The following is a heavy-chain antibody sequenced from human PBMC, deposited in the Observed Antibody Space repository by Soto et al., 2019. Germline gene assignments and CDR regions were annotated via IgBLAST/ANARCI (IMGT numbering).Heavy chain of an antibody. V-gene: IGHV1-69*13. D-gene: IGHD3-22*01. J-gene: IGHJ5*02. CDR3: ARVKPDYYDSSGYYRRWFDP. CDR1: GGTFSSYA. CDR2: IIPIFGTA. Sequence: ASVKVSCKASGGTFSSYAISWVRQAPGQGLEWMGGIIPIFGTANYAQKFQGRVTITADESTSTAYMELSSLRSEDTAVYYCARVKPDYYDSSGYYRRWFDPWGQGTLVTVSS.